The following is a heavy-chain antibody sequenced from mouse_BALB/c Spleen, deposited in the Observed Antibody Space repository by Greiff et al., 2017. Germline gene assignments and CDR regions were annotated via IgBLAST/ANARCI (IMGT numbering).Heavy chain of an antibody. V-gene: IGHV7-3*02. Sequence: EVKLVESGGGLVQPGGSLRLSCATSGFTFTDYYMSWVRQPPGKALEWLGFIRNKANGYTTEYSASVKGRFTISRDNSQSILYLQMNTLRAEDSATYYCARDGGTYYFDYWGQGTTLTVSS. CDR3: ARDGGTYYFDY. D-gene: IGHD3-3*01. CDR1: GFTFTDYY. J-gene: IGHJ2*01. CDR2: IRNKANGYTT.